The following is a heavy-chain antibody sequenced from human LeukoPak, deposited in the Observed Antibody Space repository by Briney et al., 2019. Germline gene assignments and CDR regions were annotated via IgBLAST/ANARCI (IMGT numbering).Heavy chain of an antibody. Sequence: GESLKISCKGSGYRSSSYWIGWVRQMPGKGLEWMGIIYPGDSDTRYSPSFQGQVTISADKSISTAYLQWSSLKASDTAMYYCARRAAAAGSGGFDYWGQGTLVTVSS. J-gene: IGHJ4*02. CDR2: IYPGDSDT. D-gene: IGHD6-13*01. CDR3: ARRAAAAGSGGFDY. V-gene: IGHV5-51*01. CDR1: GYRSSSYW.